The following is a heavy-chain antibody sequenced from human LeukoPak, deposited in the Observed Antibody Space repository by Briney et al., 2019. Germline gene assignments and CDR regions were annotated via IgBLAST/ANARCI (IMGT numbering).Heavy chain of an antibody. J-gene: IGHJ6*04. CDR2: IGTSGSYI. CDR1: GFTFSSYG. Sequence: GGSLRLSCAASGFTFSSYGMNWVRQAPGKGLEWVSSIGTSGSYIYYTDSVKGRFTISRDNAKNSLYLQMNSLRAEDTAVYYCAELGITMIGGVWGKGTTVTISS. D-gene: IGHD3-10*02. V-gene: IGHV3-21*01. CDR3: AELGITMIGGV.